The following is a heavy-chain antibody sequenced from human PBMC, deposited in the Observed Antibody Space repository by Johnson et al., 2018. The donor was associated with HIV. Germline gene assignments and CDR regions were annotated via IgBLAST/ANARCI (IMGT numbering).Heavy chain of an antibody. CDR3: ARLGYCSGGSCYASDALDI. CDR1: GFTFDDYA. V-gene: IGHV3-9*01. Sequence: VQLVESGGGLVQPGRSLRLSCAASGFTFDDYAMHWVRQAPGKGLEWVSGINWNGGSTGYADSVKGRFTISRDNAKNSLYLQMNSLSAEDTALYYCARLGYCSGGSCYASDALDIWGHGTMVTVSS. D-gene: IGHD2-15*01. CDR2: INWNGGST. J-gene: IGHJ3*02.